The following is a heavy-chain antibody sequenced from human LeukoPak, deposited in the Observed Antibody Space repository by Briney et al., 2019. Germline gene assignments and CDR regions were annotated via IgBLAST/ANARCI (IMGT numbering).Heavy chain of an antibody. CDR2: ISYDGSNK. J-gene: IGHJ1*01. V-gene: IGHV3-30*03. CDR3: ARLYVVGATRWFQH. CDR1: GFTLSNYG. Sequence: GGSLRLSCAASGFTLSNYGMHWVRQAPGKGLEWVAVISYDGSNKYFADSVKGRFTISRDNSKNTLYLQMNSLRAEDTAVYYCARLYVVGATRWFQHWGQGTLVTVSS. D-gene: IGHD1-26*01.